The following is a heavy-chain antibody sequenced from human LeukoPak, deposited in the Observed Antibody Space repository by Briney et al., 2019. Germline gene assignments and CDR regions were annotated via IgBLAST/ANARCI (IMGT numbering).Heavy chain of an antibody. CDR2: IYYSGST. Sequence: SETLSLTCTVSGGSISSSSYYWGWIRQPPGKGLEWIGSIYYSGSTYYNPSLKSRVTISVDTSKNQFSLKLSSVTAADTAVYYCAGQKGVLRYFDWSRDYWYFDLWGRGTLVTVSS. D-gene: IGHD3-9*01. CDR3: AGQKGVLRYFDWSRDYWYFDL. J-gene: IGHJ2*01. V-gene: IGHV4-39*01. CDR1: GGSISSSSYY.